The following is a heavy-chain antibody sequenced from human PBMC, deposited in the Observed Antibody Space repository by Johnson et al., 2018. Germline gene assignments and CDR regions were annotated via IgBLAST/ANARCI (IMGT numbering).Heavy chain of an antibody. J-gene: IGHJ6*03. CDR3: AKMGGDYVSYYYYYMDV. CDR1: GFTFSSYA. D-gene: IGHD4-17*01. V-gene: IGHV3-23*01. Sequence: VQLQESGGGLVQPGGSLRLSCAASGFTFSSYAMAWVRQAPGKGLEWVSVSSGSGGSTYYADSVKGRFTLSRDNSKNTLYLQMNSPSANATAVYYCAKMGGDYVSYYYYYMDVWGRGTTVTVSS. CDR2: SSGSGGST.